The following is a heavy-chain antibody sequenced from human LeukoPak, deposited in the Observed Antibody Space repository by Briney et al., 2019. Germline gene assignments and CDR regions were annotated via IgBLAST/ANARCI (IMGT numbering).Heavy chain of an antibody. CDR3: ARGGMYNWNFDYYYMDV. V-gene: IGHV1-2*02. D-gene: IGHD1-7*01. J-gene: IGHJ6*03. CDR1: GYTFTGYY. CDR2: INPNSGGT. Sequence: GASVKVSCKASGYTFTGYYMHWVRHAPGQGLEWMGWINPNSGGTNYAQKFQGRVTMTRDTSISTAYMELSRLSSDDTAVYYCARGGMYNWNFDYYYMDVWGKGTTVTVSS.